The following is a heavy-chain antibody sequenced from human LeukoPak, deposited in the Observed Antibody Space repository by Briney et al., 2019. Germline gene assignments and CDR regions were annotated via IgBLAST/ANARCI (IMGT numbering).Heavy chain of an antibody. D-gene: IGHD6-19*01. CDR2: FDPVSGDT. V-gene: IGHV1-2*02. CDR3: AREEYSSGWYRGGWFDP. Sequence: APVKASCKASGYIFTRYYMHTLRQAPGQQLECRGWFDPVSGDTNYAQKFQDKITMSRDKYIKTGYMELSSLRYDDTAVYYCAREEYSSGWYRGGWFDPWGQGTLVTVSS. CDR1: GYIFTRYY. J-gene: IGHJ5*02.